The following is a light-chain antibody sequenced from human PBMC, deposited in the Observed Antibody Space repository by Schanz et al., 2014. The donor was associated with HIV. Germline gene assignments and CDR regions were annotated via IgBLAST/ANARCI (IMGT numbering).Light chain of an antibody. J-gene: IGKJ2*01. CDR3: QQYTPSSHT. Sequence: EVVMTQSPATLSVSPGEGASLSCRASQSVTSDLAWYQHKPGQAPRLLIYGASTRATGIPARFSGSGSGTEFTLTISSLQPGDFATYYCQQYTPSSHTFGQGTTLEI. CDR2: GAS. CDR1: QSVTSD. V-gene: IGKV3-15*01.